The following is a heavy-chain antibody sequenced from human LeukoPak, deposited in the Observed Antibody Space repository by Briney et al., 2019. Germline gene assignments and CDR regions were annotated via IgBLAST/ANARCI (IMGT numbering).Heavy chain of an antibody. V-gene: IGHV1-58*02. CDR1: GFTFSNSA. CDR2: IVVGSGNT. CDR3: AADVIYESD. Sequence: VASVKVSCKASGFTFSNSAMQWVRQARGQRLEWTGWIVVGSGNTNYAQKFQERVTITRDMSTSTAYMELSSLRSEDTAVYYCAADVIYESDWGQGTLVTVSS. J-gene: IGHJ4*02. D-gene: IGHD2/OR15-2a*01.